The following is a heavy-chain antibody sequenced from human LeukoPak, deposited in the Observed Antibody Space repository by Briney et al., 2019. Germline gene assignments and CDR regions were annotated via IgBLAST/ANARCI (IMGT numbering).Heavy chain of an antibody. CDR3: ARDLTAILEVEAF. CDR2: ISTSDSGSTM. CDR1: YG. J-gene: IGHJ4*02. V-gene: IGHV3-48*03. D-gene: IGHD3-22*01. Sequence: YGMSWVRQAPGKGLEWISYISTSDSGSTMYFADSVEGRFTMTRDIAKNLLYLRLNSLRAEDTAVYYCARDLTAILEVEAFWGQGTLVTVSS.